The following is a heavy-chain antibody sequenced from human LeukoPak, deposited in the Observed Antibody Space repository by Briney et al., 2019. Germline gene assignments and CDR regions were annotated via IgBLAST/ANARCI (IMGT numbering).Heavy chain of an antibody. V-gene: IGHV3-21*01. CDR1: GFTFSSYS. J-gene: IGHJ4*02. CDR2: ISSSSSYI. D-gene: IGHD1-26*01. CDR3: ASGVVSGSYSVFDY. Sequence: GGSLRLSCAASGFTFSSYSMNWVRQAPGKGLEWVSSISSSSSYIYYADSVKGRFTISRDNAKNSLYLQMNSLRAEDTAVYYCASGVVSGSYSVFDYWGQGTLVTVSS.